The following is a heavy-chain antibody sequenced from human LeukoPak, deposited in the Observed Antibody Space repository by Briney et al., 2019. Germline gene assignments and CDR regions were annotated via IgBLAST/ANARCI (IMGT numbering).Heavy chain of an antibody. V-gene: IGHV4-59*01. J-gene: IGHJ6*02. CDR1: GGSISSYY. CDR3: ARDRSIVATSYYYGMDV. CDR2: IYYSGST. D-gene: IGHD5-12*01. Sequence: SETLSFTCTVSGGSISSYYWSWIRQPPGKGLEWIGYIYYSGSTNYNPSLKSRVTISVDTSKNQFSLKLSSVTAADTAVYYCARDRSIVATSYYYGMDVWGQGTTVTVSS.